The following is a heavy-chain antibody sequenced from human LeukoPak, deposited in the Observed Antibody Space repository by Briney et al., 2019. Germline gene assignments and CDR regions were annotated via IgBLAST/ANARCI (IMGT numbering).Heavy chain of an antibody. CDR2: MNPNSGNT. J-gene: IGHJ4*02. D-gene: IGHD1-14*01. CDR1: GYTFTSYA. CDR3: ARAPSGISDFDY. V-gene: IGHV1-8*02. Sequence: ASVKVSCKASGYTFTSYAMSWVRQAPGQGLEWMGWMNPNSGNTGYAQKFQGRVTMTRNTSISTAYMELSSLRSEDTAVYYCARAPSGISDFDYWGQGTLVTVSS.